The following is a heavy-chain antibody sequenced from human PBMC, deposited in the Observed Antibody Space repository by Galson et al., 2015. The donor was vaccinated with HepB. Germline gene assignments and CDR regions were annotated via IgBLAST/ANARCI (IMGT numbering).Heavy chain of an antibody. Sequence: QVQLQESGPGLVKPSETLSLTCTVSGGSISSYYWSWIRQPPGKGLEWIGYIYYSGSTNYNPSLKSRVTISVDTSKNQFALKLSSVTAADTAVYYCARVVYYDSSGYEFDYWGQGTLVTVSS. J-gene: IGHJ4*02. V-gene: IGHV4-59*01. CDR2: IYYSGST. D-gene: IGHD3-22*01. CDR1: GGSISSYY. CDR3: ARVVYYDSSGYEFDY.